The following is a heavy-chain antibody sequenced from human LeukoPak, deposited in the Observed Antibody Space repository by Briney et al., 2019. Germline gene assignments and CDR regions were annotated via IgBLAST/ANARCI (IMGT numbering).Heavy chain of an antibody. CDR1: GYTFTTYG. CDR3: GRGQWEGSGSYYHDQDC. J-gene: IGHJ4*02. Sequence: GASVKVSCKASGYTFTTYGITWVRQAPGQGLEWMGWISAYNGNTNYAQKLQGRVTMTTDTSTSTAYKELRSLRSHDTAVYYCGRGQWEGSGSYYHDQDCRGQGTLVTVSS. CDR2: ISAYNGNT. V-gene: IGHV1-18*01. D-gene: IGHD3-10*01.